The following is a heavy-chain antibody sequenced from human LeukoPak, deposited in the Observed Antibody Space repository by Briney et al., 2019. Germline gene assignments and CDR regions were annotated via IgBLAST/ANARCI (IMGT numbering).Heavy chain of an antibody. CDR2: ISGSGDST. CDR1: GFTFSSYA. Sequence: LAGGSLRLSCAASGFTFSSYAMSWVRQATGNGLEWVSAISGSGDSTYYADSVKGRFTTSRDNSKSTLYVQMNSLRAEDTAVYYCAKSGSRTNCYGLCDYGMDVWGQGTTVTVSS. V-gene: IGHV3-23*01. CDR3: AKSGSRTNCYGLCDYGMDV. J-gene: IGHJ6*02. D-gene: IGHD2-2*01.